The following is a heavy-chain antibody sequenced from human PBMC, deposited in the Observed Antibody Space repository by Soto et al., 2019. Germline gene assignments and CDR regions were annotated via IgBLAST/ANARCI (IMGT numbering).Heavy chain of an antibody. V-gene: IGHV3-21*01. J-gene: IGHJ6*02. CDR3: ARDSVTYYYDSSGYYAHIV. CDR1: GFTFSSYS. D-gene: IGHD3-22*01. Sequence: GGSLRLSCAASGFTFSSYSMNWVRQAPGKGLEWVSSISSSSSYIYYADSVKGRFTISRDNAKNSLYLQMNSLRAEDTAVYYCARDSVTYYYDSSGYYAHIVWGQGTTVTVSS. CDR2: ISSSSSYI.